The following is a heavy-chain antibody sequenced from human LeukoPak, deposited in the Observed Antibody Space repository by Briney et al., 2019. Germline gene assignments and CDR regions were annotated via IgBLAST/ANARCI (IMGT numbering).Heavy chain of an antibody. CDR3: ARIRADYSKSPGYYYYMDV. CDR1: GYTFTSYG. CDR2: ISAYNGNT. D-gene: IGHD4-11*01. V-gene: IGHV1-18*01. Sequence: GASVKVSCKASGYTFTSYGISWVRQAPGQGLEWMGWISAYNGNTNYAQKLQGRVTMTTDTSTSTAYMELRSLRSDDTAVYYCARIRADYSKSPGYYYYMDVWGKGTTVTVSS. J-gene: IGHJ6*03.